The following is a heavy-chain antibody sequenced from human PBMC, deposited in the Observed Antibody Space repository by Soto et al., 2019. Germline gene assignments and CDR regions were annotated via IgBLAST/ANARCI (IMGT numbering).Heavy chain of an antibody. D-gene: IGHD3-3*01. CDR1: GGTFSSYT. V-gene: IGHV1-69*02. Sequence: GASVKVSCKASGGTFSSYTISWVRQAPGQGLEWMGRIIPILGIANYAQKFQGRVTITADKSTNTAYMELSSLRSEDTAVYYCASSERNDYDFWSGSWFDPWGQGTLVTVSS. CDR2: IIPILGIA. CDR3: ASSERNDYDFWSGSWFDP. J-gene: IGHJ5*02.